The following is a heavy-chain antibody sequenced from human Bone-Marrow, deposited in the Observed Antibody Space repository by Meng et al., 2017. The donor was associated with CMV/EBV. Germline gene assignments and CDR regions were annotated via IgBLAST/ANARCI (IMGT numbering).Heavy chain of an antibody. D-gene: IGHD5-12*01. V-gene: IGHV3-21*01. Sequence: GESLKISCAASGFTFSSYSMNWVRQAPGKGLEWVSSISSSSSYIYYADSVKGRFTISRDNAKNSLYLQMNSLRAEDTAAYYCARGGYSGYDYEHGMDVWGQGTTVTVSS. CDR3: ARGGYSGYDYEHGMDV. CDR2: ISSSSSYI. CDR1: GFTFSSYS. J-gene: IGHJ6*02.